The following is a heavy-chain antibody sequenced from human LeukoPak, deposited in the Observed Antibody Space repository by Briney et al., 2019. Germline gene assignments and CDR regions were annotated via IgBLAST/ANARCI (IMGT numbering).Heavy chain of an antibody. D-gene: IGHD2-15*01. CDR3: AREVVPDCSGGSCYSGWFDP. CDR2: IYYSGSI. Sequence: SETLSLTCTVSGASIGSGGYYWSWIRQHPGKGLEWIGYIYYSGSIYYNPSLKSRVTISVDTSKNQFSLRLSSVTAADTAVYYCAREVVPDCSGGSCYSGWFDPWGQGTLVTVSS. J-gene: IGHJ5*02. CDR1: GASIGSGGYY. V-gene: IGHV4-31*03.